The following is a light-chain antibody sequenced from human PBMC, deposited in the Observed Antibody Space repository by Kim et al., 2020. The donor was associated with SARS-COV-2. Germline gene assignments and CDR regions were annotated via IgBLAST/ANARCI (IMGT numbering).Light chain of an antibody. V-gene: IGLV1-44*01. CDR1: GSSHGSNS. J-gene: IGLJ2*01. CDR3: SVWDGSLNGAI. Sequence: GQTATISCSSRGSSHGSNSITWYQQLPGTAPNLLIFGYYQRPSGIPDRFSGSMSGASASLAISGLQSEDAADYYCSVWDGSLNGAIFGGGTQLTVL. CDR2: GYY.